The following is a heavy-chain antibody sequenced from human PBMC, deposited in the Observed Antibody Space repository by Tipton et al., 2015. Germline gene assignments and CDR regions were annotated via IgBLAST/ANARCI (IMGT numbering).Heavy chain of an antibody. V-gene: IGHV3-48*02. J-gene: IGHJ4*02. Sequence: SLRLSCAASGFTFSSYWMSWVRQAPGKGLEWVSFISSSSSTVYYADSVKGRFTISRDNAKNSLFLQLNSLRDEDTAVYFCARDPHRLSPYYFDYWGQGSLVTVSS. CDR3: ARDPHRLSPYYFDY. CDR2: ISSSSSTV. CDR1: GFTFSSYW.